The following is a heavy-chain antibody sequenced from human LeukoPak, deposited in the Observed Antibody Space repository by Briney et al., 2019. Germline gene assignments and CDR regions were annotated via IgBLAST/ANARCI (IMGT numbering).Heavy chain of an antibody. CDR2: ISSSSSYI. J-gene: IGHJ4*02. CDR1: GFTFSSYS. CDR3: ASVWRWLQFQGGY. V-gene: IGHV3-21*01. Sequence: GGSLRLSCAASGFTFSSYSMNWVRQAPGKGLEWVSSISSSSSYIYYADSVKGRFTISRDNSKNTLDLQMNSLRVEDTAVYYCASVWRWLQFQGGYWGQGTLVTVSS. D-gene: IGHD5-24*01.